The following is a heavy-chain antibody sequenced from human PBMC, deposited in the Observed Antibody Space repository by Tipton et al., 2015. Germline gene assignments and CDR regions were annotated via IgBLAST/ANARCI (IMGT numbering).Heavy chain of an antibody. CDR1: GDSISSSSW. V-gene: IGHV4-4*02. CDR3: AREGRNSDSSGYDY. Sequence: TLSLTCTVSGDSISSSSWWTWVRQPPGKGLEWIGEIHHGGTTNYNPSLKSRVTMSVDTSKNQFSLQLSSVTAADTAVYYCAREGRNSDSSGYDYWGQGTLVTVSS. CDR2: IHHGGTT. D-gene: IGHD3-22*01. J-gene: IGHJ4*02.